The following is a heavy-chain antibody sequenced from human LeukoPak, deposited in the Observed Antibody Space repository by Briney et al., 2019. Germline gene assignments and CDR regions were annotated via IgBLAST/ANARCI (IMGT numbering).Heavy chain of an antibody. J-gene: IGHJ6*03. D-gene: IGHD2-15*01. CDR3: ARLTTGFCSGGSCYSDHYYFYMDV. CDR2: IYYSGRA. Sequence: PSETLSLTCTVSSGSISSSDYYWGWIRQPPWKGLEWIGTIYYSGRAYYSPSLKSRVTISVDTSKSQFSLKLNSLTAADTAVYYCARLTTGFCSGGSCYSDHYYFYMDVWAKGTTATVSS. CDR1: SGSISSSDYY. V-gene: IGHV4-39*01.